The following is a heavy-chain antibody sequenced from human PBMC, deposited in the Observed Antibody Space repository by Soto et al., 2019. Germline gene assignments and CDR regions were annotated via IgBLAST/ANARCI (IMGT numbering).Heavy chain of an antibody. CDR1: GYAFTGYY. D-gene: IGHD5-18*01. V-gene: IGHV1-2*02. Sequence: ASVKVSCKSSGYAFTGYYIHWVRQAPGQGLEWMGWINPNSGDTNYAQKFQGRVTMTRDTSSSTAYMELSSLRSDDTAVYYCATRYSYVHFWGQGTLVTVSS. J-gene: IGHJ4*02. CDR3: ATRYSYVHF. CDR2: INPNSGDT.